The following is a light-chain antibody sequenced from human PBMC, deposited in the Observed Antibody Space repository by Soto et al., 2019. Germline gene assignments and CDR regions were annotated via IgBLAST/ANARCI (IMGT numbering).Light chain of an antibody. CDR1: QSVSSSY. J-gene: IGKJ4*01. CDR3: QQYGSSPRT. V-gene: IGKV3-20*01. Sequence: EIVLTQSPGTLSLSPGERATLSCRASQSVSSSYLAWYQQKPGQAPRLLIYGASSRATGIPDRFSGSGSGTDFTLTISRLEPEDFVVYYCQQYGSSPRTFGGGTKVAIK. CDR2: GAS.